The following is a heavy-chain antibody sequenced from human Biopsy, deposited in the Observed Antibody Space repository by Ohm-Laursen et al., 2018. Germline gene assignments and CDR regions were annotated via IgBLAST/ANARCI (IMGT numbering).Heavy chain of an antibody. CDR1: GVSISVDGYY. CDR2: IYHSGTT. V-gene: IGHV4-31*03. Sequence: TLSLTCTVSGVSISVDGYYWAWIRQLPGKGLDWIGYIYHSGTTYYNPSLKSRLTMSVDTSKNEFSLRLRSVTAADTAVYYCAKHGSGWTGDDAFHIWGQGTMVTVSS. CDR3: AKHGSGWTGDDAFHI. J-gene: IGHJ3*02. D-gene: IGHD6-19*01.